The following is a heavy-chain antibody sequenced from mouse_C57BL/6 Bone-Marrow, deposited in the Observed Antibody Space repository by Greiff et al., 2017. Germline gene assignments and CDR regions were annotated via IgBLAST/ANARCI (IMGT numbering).Heavy chain of an antibody. Sequence: QVQLQQPGAELVKPGASVKLSCKASGYTFTSYWMQWVKQRPGQGLEWIGEIDPSDSYTNYNQKFKGKATLTVDTSSSTAYMQLSSLTSEDSAVYYCAREGYYYGSTGFDYWGQGTTLTVSS. J-gene: IGHJ2*01. CDR2: IDPSDSYT. CDR1: GYTFTSYW. CDR3: AREGYYYGSTGFDY. D-gene: IGHD1-1*01. V-gene: IGHV1-50*01.